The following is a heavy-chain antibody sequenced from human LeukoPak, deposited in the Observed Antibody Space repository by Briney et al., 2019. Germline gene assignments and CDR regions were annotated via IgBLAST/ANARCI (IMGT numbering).Heavy chain of an antibody. CDR2: IYYSGST. J-gene: IGHJ5*02. CDR1: GGSISSYY. CDR3: ASMVRGVMPFVWFDP. Sequence: SGTLSLTCTVSGGSISSYYWSWIRQPPGKGLEWIGYIYYSGSTNYNPSLKSRVTISVDTSKNQFSLKLSSVTAADTAVYYCASMVRGVMPFVWFDPWGQGTLVTVSS. V-gene: IGHV4-59*01. D-gene: IGHD3-10*01.